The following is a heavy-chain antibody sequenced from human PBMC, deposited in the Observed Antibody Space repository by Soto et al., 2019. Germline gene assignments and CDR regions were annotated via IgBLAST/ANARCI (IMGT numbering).Heavy chain of an antibody. Sequence: QVQLQESGPGLVKTSETLSLTCTVSGGSVSSGPYHWNWVRQPPGKGLEWIGHISYSGTANYNPSLRGRVSMATESSMNQFSLRLTSVTAADTAVYYCMRSHGAYWGQGALVTVSP. V-gene: IGHV4-61*01. D-gene: IGHD2-8*01. CDR1: GGSVSSGPYH. CDR3: MRSHGAY. CDR2: ISYSGTA. J-gene: IGHJ4*02.